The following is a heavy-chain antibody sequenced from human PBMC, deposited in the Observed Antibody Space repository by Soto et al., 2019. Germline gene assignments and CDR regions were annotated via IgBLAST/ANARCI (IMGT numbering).Heavy chain of an antibody. D-gene: IGHD6-6*01. CDR1: GDSVSSNSAA. CDR3: ARGKRCSRSLGIEY. J-gene: IGHJ4*02. CDR2: TYYRSKWYN. Sequence: SQTLSLTCAISGDSVSSNSAAWNWIRQSPSRGLEWLGRTYYRSKWYNDYAVSVKSRITINPDTSKNQFSLQLNSVTPEDTAVYYFARGKRCSRSLGIEYWGQGTLVTVAS. V-gene: IGHV6-1*01.